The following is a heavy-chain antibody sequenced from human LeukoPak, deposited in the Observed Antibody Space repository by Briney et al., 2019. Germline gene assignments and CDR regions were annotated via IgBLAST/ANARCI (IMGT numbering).Heavy chain of an antibody. D-gene: IGHD2-21*01. CDR2: NYYSGRT. CDR3: VRHVVALGVNAAFDY. Sequence: PSETLSLTGTGSGGSISSDYWSWIRQPPGRGLEWIGFNYYSGRTNYKPSLKSRVTTSVDTSTNQFYLKLTSVTAADTAVYYCVRHVVALGVNAAFDYWGQGILVTVSS. V-gene: IGHV4-59*08. CDR1: GGSISSDY. J-gene: IGHJ4*02.